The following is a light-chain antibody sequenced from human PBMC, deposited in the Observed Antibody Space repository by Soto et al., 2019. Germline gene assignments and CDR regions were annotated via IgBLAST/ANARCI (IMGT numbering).Light chain of an antibody. CDR2: AAS. Sequence: EIVLTQSPAPLSLSPGERSTLSCMASQSIASYLAWYQQKPGQAPRLLIYAASNRATGIPARFSGSGSGTDFILTISSLGPEDFAVYYCQQRSDLPSFGGVTKVDI. J-gene: IGKJ4*02. V-gene: IGKV3-11*01. CDR3: QQRSDLPS. CDR1: QSIASY.